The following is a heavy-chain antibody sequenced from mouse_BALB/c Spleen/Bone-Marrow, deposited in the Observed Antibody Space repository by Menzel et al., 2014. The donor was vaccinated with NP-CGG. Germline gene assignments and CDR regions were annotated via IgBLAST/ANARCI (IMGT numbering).Heavy chain of an antibody. Sequence: EVKLVESGGGLVQPGGSRKLSCAASGFTFSSFGMHWVRQAPEKGLEWVAYISSGSSTLFYADTVKGRFTVSRDNPKNTLVLQLTSLRSEDTAMYYCTRRVNCDDFDNWGQGTPLTVSS. CDR3: TRRVNCDDFDN. J-gene: IGHJ2*01. CDR1: GFTFSSFG. V-gene: IGHV5-17*02. CDR2: ISSGSSTL. D-gene: IGHD4-1*01.